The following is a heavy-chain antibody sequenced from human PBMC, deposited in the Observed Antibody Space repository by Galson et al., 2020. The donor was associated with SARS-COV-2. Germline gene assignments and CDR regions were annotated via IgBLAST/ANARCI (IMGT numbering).Heavy chain of an antibody. J-gene: IGHJ4*02. D-gene: IGHD6-19*01. CDR2: IYYSGST. Sequence: SETLSLTCTVSGGSISSSSYYWGWIRQPPGKGLEWIGSIYYSGSTYYNPSLKSRVTISVDTSKNQFSLKLSSVTAADTAVYYCARHPEGIAVIGYFDYWGQGTLVTVSS. CDR1: GGSISSSSYY. CDR3: ARHPEGIAVIGYFDY. V-gene: IGHV4-39*01.